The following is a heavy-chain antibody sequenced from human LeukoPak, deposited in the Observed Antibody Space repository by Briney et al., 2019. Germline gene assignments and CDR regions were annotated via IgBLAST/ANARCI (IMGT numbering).Heavy chain of an antibody. D-gene: IGHD3-9*01. Sequence: GGSLRLSCAASGFTFSSYWMSWVRQAPGKGLEWVANIKQDGSEKYYVDSVKGRFTISRDNAKNSLYLQMYSLRAEDTAVYYCARAMHDILTGYLNDAFDIWGQGTMVTVSS. CDR3: ARAMHDILTGYLNDAFDI. J-gene: IGHJ3*02. CDR1: GFTFSSYW. CDR2: IKQDGSEK. V-gene: IGHV3-7*03.